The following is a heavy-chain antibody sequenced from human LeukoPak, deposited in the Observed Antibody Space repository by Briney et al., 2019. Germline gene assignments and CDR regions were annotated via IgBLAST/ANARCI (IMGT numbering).Heavy chain of an antibody. CDR2: ISDNEGST. V-gene: IGHV3-23*01. Sequence: GGPLRLSCAASGFTFNYYALSWRRQAPGKGLEWVLGISDNEGSTYYTDSVKGRFTISRDNTKNTVYLQMNNLRPDDTAVYFGARHDIFMAYCGQGTLVTVSS. J-gene: IGHJ4*02. D-gene: IGHD3-10*01. CDR3: ARHDIFMAY. CDR1: GFTFNYYA.